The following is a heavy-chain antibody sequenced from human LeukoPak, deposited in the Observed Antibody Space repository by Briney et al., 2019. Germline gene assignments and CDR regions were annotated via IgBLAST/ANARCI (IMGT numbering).Heavy chain of an antibody. CDR2: ISSSSSYI. CDR3: ARDLRGIAVAGTWDY. Sequence: GGSLGLSCAASGFTFSSYSMNWVRRAQGKGLEWVSSISSSSSYIYYADSVKGRFTISRDNAKNSLYLQMNSLRAEDTAVYYCARDLRGIAVAGTWDYWGQGTLVTVSS. V-gene: IGHV3-21*01. D-gene: IGHD6-19*01. J-gene: IGHJ4*02. CDR1: GFTFSSYS.